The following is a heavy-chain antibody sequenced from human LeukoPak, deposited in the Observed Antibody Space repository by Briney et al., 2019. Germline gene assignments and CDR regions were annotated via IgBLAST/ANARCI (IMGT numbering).Heavy chain of an antibody. J-gene: IGHJ4*02. CDR3: ARGPGITGTTDY. CDR2: IYSGGST. D-gene: IGHD1-7*01. Sequence: GGSLRLSCAASGFTFSSYSMSWVRQAPGKGLEWVSVIYSGGSTYYADSVKGRFTISRDNSKNTLYLQMNSLRAEDTAVYYCARGPGITGTTDYWGQGTLVTVSS. V-gene: IGHV3-53*01. CDR1: GFTFSSYS.